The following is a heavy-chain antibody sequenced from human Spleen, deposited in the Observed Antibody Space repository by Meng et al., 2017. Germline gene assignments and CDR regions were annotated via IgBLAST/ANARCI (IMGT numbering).Heavy chain of an antibody. CDR2: IYHSGTT. J-gene: IGHJ4*02. V-gene: IGHV4-38-2*02. CDR1: GFTFSNAW. Sequence: GSLRLSCAASGFTFSNAWMSWIRQAPGKGLEWIGSIYHSGTTYYNPSLESRVTISVDTSKNQFSLKLNSMTAADTAVYYCARDNTILTGYYTPFYRYWGQGTLVTVSS. D-gene: IGHD3-9*01. CDR3: ARDNTILTGYYTPFYRY.